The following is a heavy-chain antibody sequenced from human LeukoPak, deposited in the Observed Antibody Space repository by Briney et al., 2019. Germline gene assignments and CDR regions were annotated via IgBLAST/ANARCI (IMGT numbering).Heavy chain of an antibody. J-gene: IGHJ4*02. D-gene: IGHD1-26*01. CDR1: GFTFDNYG. Sequence: TGGSLRLSCAASGFTFDNYGMHWVRQAPGKGLEWVAFIRSDGGIKYYADSVKGRFTISRDNSKNTLYLEMNSLRAEDTAVYFCATRPASETYYAVFDYWGQGTLVTVSS. CDR3: ATRPASETYYAVFDY. V-gene: IGHV3-30*02. CDR2: IRSDGGIK.